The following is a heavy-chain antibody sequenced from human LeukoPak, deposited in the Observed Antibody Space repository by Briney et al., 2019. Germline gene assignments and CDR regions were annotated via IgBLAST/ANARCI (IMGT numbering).Heavy chain of an antibody. V-gene: IGHV1-8*01. CDR2: MNPKSGDT. Sequence: GASVKVSCKASRSTFKTYDIIWVRQASGQGLEWMGWMNPKSGDTVCAETFQARVTMTRNISMNTAYMELSNLKSEGTAIYYCARGVLGYYYYYMDLWGEGTTVTVSS. CDR1: RSTFKTYD. J-gene: IGHJ6*03. CDR3: ARGVLGYYYYYMDL. D-gene: IGHD2-8*02.